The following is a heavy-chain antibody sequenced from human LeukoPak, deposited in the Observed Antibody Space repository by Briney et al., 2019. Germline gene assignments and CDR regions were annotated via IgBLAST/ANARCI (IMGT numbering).Heavy chain of an antibody. Sequence: PSETLSLTCAVYGGSFSGYYWSWIRQPPGKGLEWIGEINHSGSTNYNPSLKSRVTISVDTSKNQFSLKLSPVTAADTAVYYCARWRYFDWLSSSGVYYFDYWGQGTLVTVSS. D-gene: IGHD3-9*01. CDR2: INHSGST. V-gene: IGHV4-34*01. J-gene: IGHJ4*02. CDR3: ARWRYFDWLSSSGVYYFDY. CDR1: GGSFSGYY.